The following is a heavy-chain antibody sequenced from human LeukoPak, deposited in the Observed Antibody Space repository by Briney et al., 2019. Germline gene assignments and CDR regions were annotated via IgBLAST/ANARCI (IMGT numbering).Heavy chain of an antibody. V-gene: IGHV3-33*01. CDR1: GFTFSNYG. CDR3: ARSATGTDPFDY. J-gene: IGHJ4*02. Sequence: GGSLRLSCAASGFTFSNYGMHWVRQVPGKGLEWVAAIWFDGIKKYYADSVKGRLTISRDNSKNTLYLQMNSLRAEDTAVYYCARSATGTDPFDYWGQGTLVTVSS. CDR2: IWFDGIKK. D-gene: IGHD6-13*01.